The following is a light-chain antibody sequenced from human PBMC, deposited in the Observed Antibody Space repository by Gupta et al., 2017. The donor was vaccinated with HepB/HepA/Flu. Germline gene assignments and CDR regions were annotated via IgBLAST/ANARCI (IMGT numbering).Light chain of an antibody. CDR3: QQRYNWPPYT. Sequence: EIVLTQSPATLSLSPGERATLSCRASQSVSSYLAWYQQKPGQAPRLLIYDTSNRAPGVPARFSGSGSGTDFTLTISSREPEDFAVYYCQQRYNWPPYTFGQGTKLEI. J-gene: IGKJ2*01. V-gene: IGKV3-11*01. CDR2: DTS. CDR1: QSVSSY.